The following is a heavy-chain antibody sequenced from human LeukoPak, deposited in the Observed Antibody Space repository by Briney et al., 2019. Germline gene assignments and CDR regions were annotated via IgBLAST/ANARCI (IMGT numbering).Heavy chain of an antibody. CDR1: GFTFSSYW. CDR3: ARDRYFHGDYSSLQIFDP. V-gene: IGHV3-7*01. CDR2: IKQDGSER. Sequence: GGSLRLSCAASGFTFSSYWMSWVRQAPGKGLEWVANIKQDGSERYYVDSLKGQFTISRDNAKNSLYLQMNSLRAEDTAVYYCARDRYFHGDYSSLQIFDPWGQGTLVTVSS. D-gene: IGHD4-17*01. J-gene: IGHJ5*02.